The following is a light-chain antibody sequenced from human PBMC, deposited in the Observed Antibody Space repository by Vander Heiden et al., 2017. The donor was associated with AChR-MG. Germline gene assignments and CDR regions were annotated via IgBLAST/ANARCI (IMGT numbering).Light chain of an antibody. CDR2: DTS. J-gene: IGKJ1*01. CDR3: QQRSNWPQT. CDR1: LSVSSN. Sequence: IVLTQSSGTLSLSPGEKPTLACRASLSVSSNLARDRQKPGQAPGSPIYDTSHRPTVIPARFSGSGSGTHFTLTISSLEPEDFAVYDCQQRSNWPQTFGQRTKVEIK. V-gene: IGKV3-11*01.